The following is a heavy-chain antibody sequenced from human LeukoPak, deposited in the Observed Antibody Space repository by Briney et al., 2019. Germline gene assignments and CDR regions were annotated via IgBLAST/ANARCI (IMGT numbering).Heavy chain of an antibody. CDR2: IYHSGST. J-gene: IGHJ3*02. Sequence: SETLSLTCTVSGYSIGSGYYWGWIRRPPGQGLEWIGSIYHSGSTYYNPSLKSRVTISVDTSKNQFSLKLSSVTAADTAVYYCAATTNWNYEGDPRDAFDIWGQGTMVTVSS. D-gene: IGHD1-7*01. CDR3: AATTNWNYEGDPRDAFDI. CDR1: GYSIGSGYY. V-gene: IGHV4-38-2*02.